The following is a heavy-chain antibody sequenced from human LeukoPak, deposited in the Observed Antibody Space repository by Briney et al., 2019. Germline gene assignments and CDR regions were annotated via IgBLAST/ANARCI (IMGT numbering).Heavy chain of an antibody. V-gene: IGHV6-1*01. J-gene: IGHJ4*02. CDR3: ARGKYTSFDN. CDR1: RGKLFSHKVS. CDR2: TYYRSKWSF. D-gene: IGHD6-6*01. Sequence: TPSPPRSISRGKLFSHKVSLNLLRAAPSRSPSGLGRTYYRSKWSFDYAVSVKSRITINADTSKNQFSLQLNSVTPEDTAVYYCARGKYTSFDNWGQGTLVTVSS.